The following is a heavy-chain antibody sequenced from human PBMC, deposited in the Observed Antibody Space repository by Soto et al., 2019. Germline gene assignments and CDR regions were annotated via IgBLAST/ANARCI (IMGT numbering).Heavy chain of an antibody. D-gene: IGHD3-10*01. CDR3: AKDLGSGKPYYYYAMDV. CDR2: ISYDGSNK. V-gene: IGHV3-30*18. CDR1: GFIFSRYG. J-gene: IGHJ6*02. Sequence: GGSLRLSCAAPGFIFSRYGMHWVRQAPGKGLEWVAVISYDGSNKYYAESVKGRLIISRDKSENTLYLQMNSLRAEDTAVYYCAKDLGSGKPYYYYAMDVWGQGTTVTVSS.